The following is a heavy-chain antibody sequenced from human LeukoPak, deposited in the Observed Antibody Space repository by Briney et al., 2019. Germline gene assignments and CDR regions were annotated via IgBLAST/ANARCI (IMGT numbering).Heavy chain of an antibody. CDR2: ISSSSSYI. Sequence: GGSLRLSYAASGFTFSSYSMNWVRQAPGKGLEWVSSISSSSSYIYYADSVKGRFTISRDNAKNSLYLQINSLRAEDTAVYYCARTRITVTTRSWDYWGQGTLVTVSS. CDR3: ARTRITVTTRSWDY. CDR1: GFTFSSYS. V-gene: IGHV3-21*01. J-gene: IGHJ4*02. D-gene: IGHD4-17*01.